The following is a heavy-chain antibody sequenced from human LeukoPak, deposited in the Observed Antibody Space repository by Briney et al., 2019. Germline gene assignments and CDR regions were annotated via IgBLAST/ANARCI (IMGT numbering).Heavy chain of an antibody. V-gene: IGHV3-48*04. Sequence: GGSLRLSCAASGFTFSSYSMNWVRQAPGKGLEWVSYISSSGSIIHYADSVKGRFTISRDDAKNLLYLQMNSLRVEDTAVYYCARGQLWLLWGQGTLVTVSS. CDR3: ARGQLWLL. CDR1: GFTFSSYS. J-gene: IGHJ4*02. D-gene: IGHD5-18*01. CDR2: ISSSGSII.